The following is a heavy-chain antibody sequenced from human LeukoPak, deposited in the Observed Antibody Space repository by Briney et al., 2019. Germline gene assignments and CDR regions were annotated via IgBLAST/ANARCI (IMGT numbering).Heavy chain of an antibody. CDR3: ARGDEVVVIQATVFDY. Sequence: SETLSLTCAVYGGSFSGYYWSWIRQPPGKGLEWIGEINHSGSTNYNPSLKSRVTISVDTSKNHFSLKLSSVADAYTAVYYCARGDEVVVIQATVFDYWGQGTLVTVSS. V-gene: IGHV4-34*01. CDR1: GGSFSGYY. CDR2: INHSGST. J-gene: IGHJ4*02. D-gene: IGHD3-22*01.